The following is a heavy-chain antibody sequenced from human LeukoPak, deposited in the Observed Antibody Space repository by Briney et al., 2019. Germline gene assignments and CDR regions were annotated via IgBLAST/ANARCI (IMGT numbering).Heavy chain of an antibody. J-gene: IGHJ4*02. V-gene: IGHV1-18*01. D-gene: IGHD4-17*01. CDR3: AKDRGWQYADYETVAVEH. CDR1: GYTFSSYG. Sequence: ASAKVSCKASGYTFSSYGISWVRQAPGQGLGRMGWISVYTGKTYHAQKFQARVTMTTDTSTSTDYMELRRLRPDDTAVYYCAKDRGWQYADYETVAVEHWGQGTLVTVSS. CDR2: ISVYTGKT.